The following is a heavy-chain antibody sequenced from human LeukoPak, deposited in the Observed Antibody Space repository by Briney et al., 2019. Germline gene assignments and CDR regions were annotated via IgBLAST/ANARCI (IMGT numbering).Heavy chain of an antibody. Sequence: PGGSLRLSCAASGFTFSSYWMHWVRQAPWRGLVWVSHINSDGSSTNYADSVKGRFTISRDNARDTLYLQMNGLRAEDTAVYYCARSYSGSYYDFDYWGQGTLVTVSS. CDR1: GFTFSSYW. V-gene: IGHV3-74*01. D-gene: IGHD1-26*01. CDR2: INSDGSST. CDR3: ARSYSGSYYDFDY. J-gene: IGHJ4*02.